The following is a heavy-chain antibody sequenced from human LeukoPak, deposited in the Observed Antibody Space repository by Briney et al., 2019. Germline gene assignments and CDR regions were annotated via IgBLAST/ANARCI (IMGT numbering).Heavy chain of an antibody. CDR1: GFTFSSYS. D-gene: IGHD6-13*01. Sequence: PGGSLRLSCAASGFTFSSYSMTWVRQAPGKGLEWLSSFTSRSRSIYYADSVKGRFTISRDNAKNLLYLQMNSLRAEDTAIYYCAKDLKGIEVGAAGTLGYFDYWGQGTLVTVSS. CDR3: AKDLKGIEVGAAGTLGYFDY. CDR2: FTSRSRSI. J-gene: IGHJ4*02. V-gene: IGHV3-21*06.